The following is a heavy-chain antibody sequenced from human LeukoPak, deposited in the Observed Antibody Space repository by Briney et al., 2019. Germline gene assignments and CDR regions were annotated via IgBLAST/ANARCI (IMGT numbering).Heavy chain of an antibody. Sequence: ASAKLSCKASGYTFTGYHIHWVRQAPGQGLGWMGWINPNSGGTNYAQKFQGRVTMTRDRSISTAYMELSRLRSDDTAVYYCAREGSTSWVNWFDPWGQGTLVTVSS. J-gene: IGHJ5*02. D-gene: IGHD2-2*01. V-gene: IGHV1-2*02. CDR2: INPNSGGT. CDR3: AREGSTSWVNWFDP. CDR1: GYTFTGYH.